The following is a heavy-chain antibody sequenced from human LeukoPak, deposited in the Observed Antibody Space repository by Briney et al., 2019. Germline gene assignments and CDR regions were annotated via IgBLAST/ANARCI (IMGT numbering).Heavy chain of an antibody. D-gene: IGHD1-1*01. CDR1: GGSISSYY. CDR2: ISYSGST. Sequence: SETLSLTCTDSGGSISSYYWSWIRQPPGKGLEWIGYISYSGSTNFNPSLKSRVTISVDTSKNQFSLKLSSVTAADTAVYYCAREGTAGTNLNWFDPWGQRTLVTVSS. CDR3: AREGTAGTNLNWFDP. V-gene: IGHV4-59*01. J-gene: IGHJ5*02.